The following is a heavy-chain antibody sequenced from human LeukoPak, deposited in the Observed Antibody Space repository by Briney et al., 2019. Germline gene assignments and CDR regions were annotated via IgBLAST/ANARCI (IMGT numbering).Heavy chain of an antibody. J-gene: IGHJ4*02. CDR2: IKQDGSEK. Sequence: PGGSLRLSCAASGFTFSSYWMSWVRQAPGKGLEWVANIKQDGSEKYYVDSVKGRFTISRDNAKNSLYLQMNSLRAEDTAVYYCGSIGSSWYEDYCGREPWSPSPQ. D-gene: IGHD6-13*01. V-gene: IGHV3-7*01. CDR1: GFTFSSYW. CDR3: GSIGSSWYEDY.